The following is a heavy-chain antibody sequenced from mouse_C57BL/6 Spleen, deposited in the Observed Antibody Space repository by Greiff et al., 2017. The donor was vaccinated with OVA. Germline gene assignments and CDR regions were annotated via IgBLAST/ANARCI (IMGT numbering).Heavy chain of an antibody. CDR3: AREGVYGSSHAWFAY. CDR1: GYAFSSSW. CDR2: IYPGDGDT. J-gene: IGHJ3*01. V-gene: IGHV1-82*01. Sequence: QVQLQQSGPELVKPGASVKISCKASGYAFSSSWMNWVKQRPGKGLEWIGRIYPGDGDTNYNGKFKGKATLTADKSSSTAYMQLSSLTSEDSAVYFCAREGVYGSSHAWFAYWGQGTLVTVSA. D-gene: IGHD1-1*01.